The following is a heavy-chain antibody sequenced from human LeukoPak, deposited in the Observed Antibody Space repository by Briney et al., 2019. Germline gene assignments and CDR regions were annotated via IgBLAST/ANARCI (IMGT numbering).Heavy chain of an antibody. CDR2: IYHSGST. J-gene: IGHJ4*02. CDR3: ARDPAPYYYDSSGYYWDY. CDR1: GYSISSGYY. D-gene: IGHD3-22*01. Sequence: SETLSLTCTVSGYSISSGYYWGWIRQPPGKGLEWIGSIYHSGSTYYNPSLKSRVTISVDTSKNQFSLKLSSVTAADTAVYYCARDPAPYYYDSSGYYWDYWGQGTLVTVSS. V-gene: IGHV4-38-2*02.